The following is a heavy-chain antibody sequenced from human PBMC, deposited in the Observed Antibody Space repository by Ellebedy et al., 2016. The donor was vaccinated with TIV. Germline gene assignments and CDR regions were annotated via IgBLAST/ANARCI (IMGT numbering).Heavy chain of an antibody. D-gene: IGHD3-10*01. J-gene: IGHJ4*02. CDR1: GFTFSNYA. CDR2: ISSSGDDT. Sequence: GGSLRLSCAASGFTFSNYAMSWLRQAPGKGLEWVSAISSSGDDTYYADSVKGRFTISRDNSANTLYLQMNSLRAEDTAVYYCAGSGSYYIADYWGRGSLVTVSS. V-gene: IGHV3-23*01. CDR3: AGSGSYYIADY.